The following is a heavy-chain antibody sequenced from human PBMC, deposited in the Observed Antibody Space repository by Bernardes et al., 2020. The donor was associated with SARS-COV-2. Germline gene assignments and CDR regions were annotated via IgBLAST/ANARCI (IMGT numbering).Heavy chain of an antibody. Sequence: GGSLRLSCAASGFAFSSHWMHWVRQAPGKGLVWVSRINSDGSNTKYADSVKGRFTISRDNAKNTLYLQMNSLRAEDTAVYYCARGLVEMSTITYWGQGVLVTVSS. J-gene: IGHJ4*02. CDR1: GFAFSSHW. CDR2: INSDGSNT. V-gene: IGHV3-74*03. CDR3: ARGLVEMSTITY. D-gene: IGHD5-12*01.